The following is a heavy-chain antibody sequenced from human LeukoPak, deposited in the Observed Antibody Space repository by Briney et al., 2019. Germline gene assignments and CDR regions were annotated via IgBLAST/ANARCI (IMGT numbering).Heavy chain of an antibody. Sequence: ASVKVSCKASGYTFTSYGISWVRQAPGQGLEWMGWISAYNGNTNYAQKLQGRVTMTTDTSTSTAYTELRSLRSDDTAVYYCARASMDDFWSGGGWFDPWGQGTLVTVSS. CDR3: ARASMDDFWSGGGWFDP. J-gene: IGHJ5*02. D-gene: IGHD3-3*01. V-gene: IGHV1-18*01. CDR2: ISAYNGNT. CDR1: GYTFTSYG.